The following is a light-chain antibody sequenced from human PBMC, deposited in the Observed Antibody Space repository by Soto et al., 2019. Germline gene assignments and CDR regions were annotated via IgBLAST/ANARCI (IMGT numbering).Light chain of an antibody. V-gene: IGKV3-11*01. CDR3: QQYNNWPPIT. CDR1: QSVSSY. Sequence: EIVLTQSPATLSLSPGERATLSCRASQSVSSYLAWYQQKPGQAPRLLIYGTSTRATGVPDRFSGSGSGTDFTLTINRLEPEDSAIYFCQQYNNWPPITFGQGTRLEI. J-gene: IGKJ5*01. CDR2: GTS.